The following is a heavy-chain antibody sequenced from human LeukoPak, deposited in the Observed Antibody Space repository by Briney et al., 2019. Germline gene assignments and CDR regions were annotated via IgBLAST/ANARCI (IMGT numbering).Heavy chain of an antibody. CDR1: GFTFSSYW. V-gene: IGHV3-7*01. Sequence: GGSLRLSCAASGFTFSSYWMSWVRQAPGKGLEWVANIKQDGSEKYYVDSVKGRFTISRDNAKNSLYLQMNSLRAEDTAVYYCARARDFWSGYCAFDIWGQGTMVTVSS. CDR2: IKQDGSEK. CDR3: ARARDFWSGYCAFDI. D-gene: IGHD3-3*01. J-gene: IGHJ3*02.